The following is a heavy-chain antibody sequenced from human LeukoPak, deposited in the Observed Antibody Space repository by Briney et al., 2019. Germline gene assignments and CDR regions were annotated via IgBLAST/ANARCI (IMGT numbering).Heavy chain of an antibody. Sequence: GGSLRLSCAASGFTFSSYAMSWVRQAPGKGLEWVSAISGSGGSTYHADSVKGRFTISRDNSKNTLYLQMNSLTAEDTAVYYCAKGLRRLYAPFDYWGQGTLVTVSS. CDR3: AKGLRRLYAPFDY. D-gene: IGHD2/OR15-2a*01. V-gene: IGHV3-23*01. CDR2: ISGSGGST. J-gene: IGHJ4*02. CDR1: GFTFSSYA.